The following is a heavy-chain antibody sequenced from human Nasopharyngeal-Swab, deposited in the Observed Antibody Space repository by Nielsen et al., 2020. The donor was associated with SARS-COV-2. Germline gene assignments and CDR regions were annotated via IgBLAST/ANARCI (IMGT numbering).Heavy chain of an antibody. CDR3: ARNINDYGDYHGVLDI. CDR1: GFSLSTSAMC. J-gene: IGHJ3*02. D-gene: IGHD4-17*01. V-gene: IGHV2-70*11. CDR2: IDWDDDK. Sequence: SGPTLVKPTQTLTLTCTFSGFSLSTSAMCVNWIRQPPGKALEWLARIDWDDDKYYSTSLKTRLTISKDTSKNQVVLTMTNMDPVDTATYYCARNINDYGDYHGVLDIWGQGTMVTVSS.